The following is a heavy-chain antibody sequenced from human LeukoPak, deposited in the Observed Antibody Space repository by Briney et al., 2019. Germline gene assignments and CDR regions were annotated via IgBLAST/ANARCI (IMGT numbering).Heavy chain of an antibody. J-gene: IGHJ6*03. CDR2: IKQDGSEK. V-gene: IGHV3-7*01. CDR1: GFTFSNYC. CDR3: ARVLTGNCSSTSCYTAYYYYYMDV. Sequence: GGSLRLSCAASGFTFSNYCMSWVRQAPGKGLEWVANIKQDGSEKYYVDSVKGRFTISRDNAKNSLYLQMNSLRAEDTAVYYCARVLTGNCSSTSCYTAYYYYYMDVWGKGTTVTVSS. D-gene: IGHD2-2*02.